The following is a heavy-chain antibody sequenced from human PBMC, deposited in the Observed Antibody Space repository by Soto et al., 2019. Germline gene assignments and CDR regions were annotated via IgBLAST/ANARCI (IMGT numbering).Heavy chain of an antibody. CDR3: ARGGYYDSSGSRNYHYYGMNV. V-gene: IGHV1-18*01. J-gene: IGHJ6*02. CDR1: GYTFSRYG. CDR2: ISPYDGNT. D-gene: IGHD3-22*01. Sequence: ASVKVSSKASGYTFSRYGINWVRQAPGQGLEWLGWISPYDGNTKYAQILQGRVSMTTDTSTKTAYMEVRSLRSDDTAVYYCARGGYYDSSGSRNYHYYGMNVWGQGTTVTVSS.